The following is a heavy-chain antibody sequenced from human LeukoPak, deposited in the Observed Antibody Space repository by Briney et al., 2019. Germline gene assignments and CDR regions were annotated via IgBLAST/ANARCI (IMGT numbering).Heavy chain of an antibody. Sequence: GGSLRLSCAASGFTFSSYSMNWVRQAPGKGLEWVSSISSSSSYIYYADSVKGRFTIARDNAKNSLYLQMHSLRAEDTAVYYCASSPAVAGTGRGQGTLVTVSP. J-gene: IGHJ4*02. D-gene: IGHD6-19*01. CDR1: GFTFSSYS. CDR3: ASSPAVAGTG. V-gene: IGHV3-21*01. CDR2: ISSSSSYI.